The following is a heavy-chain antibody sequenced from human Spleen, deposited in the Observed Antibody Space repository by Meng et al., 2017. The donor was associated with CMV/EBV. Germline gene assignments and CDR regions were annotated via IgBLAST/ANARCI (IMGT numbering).Heavy chain of an antibody. V-gene: IGHV3-74*01. J-gene: IGHJ4*02. CDR3: ARYDLWSGFSQGFDL. CDR2: INSDGSST. CDR1: GFTFSNYW. D-gene: IGHD3-3*01. Sequence: LSLTCAASGFTFSNYWMHWVRQVPGKGLVWVSRINSDGSSTNYADSVKGRFTISRDNAKNTLFLQMNSLRSEDTAVYYCARYDLWSGFSQGFDLWGQGTLVTVSS.